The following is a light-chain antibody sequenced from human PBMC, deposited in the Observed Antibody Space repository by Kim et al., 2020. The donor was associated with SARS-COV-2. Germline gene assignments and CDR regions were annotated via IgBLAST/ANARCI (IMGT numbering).Light chain of an antibody. Sequence: VSASPGETTAFSGSGGILGDKYIGWYQQRSGQPPALVIYQHYKRPSVIPERFSGSNSGNTATLTISGTQAMEEADYYCQAWDFNRMFGRGTQLTVL. V-gene: IGLV3-1*01. CDR2: QHY. J-gene: IGLJ3*02. CDR1: ILGDKY. CDR3: QAWDFNRM.